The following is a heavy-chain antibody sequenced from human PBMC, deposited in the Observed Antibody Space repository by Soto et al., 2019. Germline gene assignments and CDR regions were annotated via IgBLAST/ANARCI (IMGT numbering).Heavy chain of an antibody. CDR2: ISAYNGNT. D-gene: IGHD3-3*01. J-gene: IGHJ2*01. CDR1: GYTFTSYG. V-gene: IGHV1-18*01. CDR3: ARGALGYDFGSGFGGCYFDL. Sequence: QVQLVQSGAEVKKPGASVKVSCKASGYTFTSYGISWVRQAPGQGLEWMGWISAYNGNTNYAQKLQGRVTMTTDTATSTAHMEVSSLRSDDTAVYYCARGALGYDFGSGFGGCYFDLWGRGTLVTVSS.